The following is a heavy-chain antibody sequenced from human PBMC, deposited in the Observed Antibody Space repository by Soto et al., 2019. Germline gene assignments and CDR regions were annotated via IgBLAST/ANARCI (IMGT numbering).Heavy chain of an antibody. CDR1: GFTFSSYS. Sequence: EVQLVESGGGLVKPGGSLRLSCAASGFTFSSYSMNWVRQAPGKGLEWVSSISSSSSYIYYADSVKGRFTISRDNAKNSLFLQMNSLRAADTALFYCARVGGQLVPGFDYWGQGTLVTVSS. CDR2: ISSSSSYI. D-gene: IGHD6-6*01. V-gene: IGHV3-21*04. CDR3: ARVGGQLVPGFDY. J-gene: IGHJ4*02.